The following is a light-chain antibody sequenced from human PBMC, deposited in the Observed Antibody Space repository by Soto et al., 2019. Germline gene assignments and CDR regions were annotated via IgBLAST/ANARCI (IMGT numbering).Light chain of an antibody. CDR3: QQFNSYPT. V-gene: IGKV1-13*02. CDR1: QGISIA. J-gene: IGKJ4*01. CDR2: DAS. Sequence: AIRLTQSPSSLSASVGDRVTITCRASQGISIALAWYQQKPGKAPKLLIYDASSLESGVPSRFSGSGSGTDFTLTISSLQPEDFATYYCQQFNSYPTFGGGTKVEIK.